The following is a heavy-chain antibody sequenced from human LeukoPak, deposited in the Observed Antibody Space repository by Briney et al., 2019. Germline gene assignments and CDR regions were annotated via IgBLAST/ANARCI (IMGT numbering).Heavy chain of an antibody. CDR1: GLTFRSYE. J-gene: IGHJ4*02. Sequence: GGSLRLSGAASGLTFRSYEMNWVRKAPGKVRETVAYICSGGRTISYADSVKGRLTISREYVENSLYLQMKSLRAEDTAVYYCARAYYDILTGYYWYYFDYWGQGTLVTVSS. V-gene: IGHV3-48*03. D-gene: IGHD3-9*01. CDR3: ARAYYDILTGYYWYYFDY. CDR2: ICSGGRTI.